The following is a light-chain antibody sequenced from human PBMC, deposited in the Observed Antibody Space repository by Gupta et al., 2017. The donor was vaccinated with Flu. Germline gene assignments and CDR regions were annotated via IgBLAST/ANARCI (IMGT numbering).Light chain of an antibody. CDR2: EVS. V-gene: IGLV2-14*03. CDR3: SSYTSSSTLYV. Sequence: PGQSITISCTGTSSDVGGYNNVSWYQQHPGKAPKLMIYEVSDRPSGVSNRFSGSKSGNTASLTISGLQAEDEADYYCSSYTSSSTLYVFGTGTKVTVL. CDR1: SSDVGGYNN. J-gene: IGLJ1*01.